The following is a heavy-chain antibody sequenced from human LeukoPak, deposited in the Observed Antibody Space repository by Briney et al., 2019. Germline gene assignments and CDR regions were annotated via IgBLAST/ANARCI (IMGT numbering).Heavy chain of an antibody. CDR1: GFTLSSYA. V-gene: IGHV3-23*01. J-gene: IGHJ4*02. Sequence: PGGSLRLSCLASGFTLSSYAMSWVRQAPGKGLEWVSAISGSGGSTYYADSVKGRFTISRDNSKNTLYLQLNSLRAEDTAVYYCAKHAFGYYAPYDYWGQGTLVTVPS. CDR2: ISGSGGST. D-gene: IGHD1-26*01. CDR3: AKHAFGYYAPYDY.